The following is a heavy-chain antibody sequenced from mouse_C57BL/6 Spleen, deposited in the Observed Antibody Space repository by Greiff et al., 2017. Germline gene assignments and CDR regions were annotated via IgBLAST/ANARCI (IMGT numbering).Heavy chain of an antibody. CDR1: GYTFTSYW. V-gene: IGHV1-61*01. CDR2: LYPSDSET. CDR3: ARGIFYFDY. J-gene: IGHJ2*01. Sequence: VQLQQPGAELVRPGSSVKLSCKASGYTFTSYWMDWVKQRPGQGLEWIGNLYPSDSETHYNQKFKDKATLTVDKSSSTAYMQLSSLTSEDSAVYYCARGIFYFDYWGQGTTLTVSS.